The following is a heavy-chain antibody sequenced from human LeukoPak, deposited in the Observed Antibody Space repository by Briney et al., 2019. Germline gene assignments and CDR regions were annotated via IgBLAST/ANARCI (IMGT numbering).Heavy chain of an antibody. Sequence: GGSLRLSWSASGFTFSSYGMSWVRQTPQKGLEWVASIKVDGSEKFYVDSVKGRFTISRDNAQNSLFLQMNSLTAEDTAVYYFVRSSWHQSEFDFWGQGTLVTVSS. D-gene: IGHD6-13*01. V-gene: IGHV3-7*01. CDR3: VRSSWHQSEFDF. CDR2: IKVDGSEK. CDR1: GFTFSSYG. J-gene: IGHJ4*02.